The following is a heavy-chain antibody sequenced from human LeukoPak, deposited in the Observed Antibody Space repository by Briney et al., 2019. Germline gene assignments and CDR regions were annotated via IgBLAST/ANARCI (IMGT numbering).Heavy chain of an antibody. D-gene: IGHD3-10*01. V-gene: IGHV3-74*03. J-gene: IGHJ4*02. CDR2: INSDGSST. CDR1: GFTFSNYW. Sequence: GGSLRLSCAASGFTFSNYWMHWVRQAPGKGLVWVSRINSDGSSTTYADSVKGRFTISRDNSKNTLYLQMNSLRAEDTAVYYCAKDSVPYYYGSGSYPDYWGQGTPVTVSS. CDR3: AKDSVPYYYGSGSYPDY.